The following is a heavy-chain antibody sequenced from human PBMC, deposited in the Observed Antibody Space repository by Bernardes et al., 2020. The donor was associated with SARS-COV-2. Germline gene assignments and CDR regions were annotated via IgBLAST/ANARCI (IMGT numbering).Heavy chain of an antibody. CDR3: ARVGSGGWSYYFDH. D-gene: IGHD6-19*01. CDR2: IHYSGSA. J-gene: IGHJ4*02. CDR1: RGSIGGYY. V-gene: IGHV4-59*01. Sequence: SETLSLTCTVSRGSIGGYYWSWIRQPPGKGLEWIGYIHYSGSAIYNDSLKSRVIISVDRYKNQFSLKLSSVTAADTAVYYCARVGSGGWSYYFDHWGQGTLVTVSS.